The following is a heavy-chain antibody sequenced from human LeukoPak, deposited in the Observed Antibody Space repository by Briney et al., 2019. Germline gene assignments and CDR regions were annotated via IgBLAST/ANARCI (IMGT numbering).Heavy chain of an antibody. CDR1: GGSISSSSYY. CDR3: AGRWYYYDSSGYYYDYFDY. J-gene: IGHJ4*02. Sequence: SETLSLTCTVSGGSISSSSYYWGWIRQPPGKGLEWIGSIYYSGSTYYNPSLKSRVTISVDTSKNQFSLKLSSVTAADTAVYYCAGRWYYYDSSGYYYDYFDYWGQGTLVTVSS. V-gene: IGHV4-39*01. D-gene: IGHD3-22*01. CDR2: IYYSGST.